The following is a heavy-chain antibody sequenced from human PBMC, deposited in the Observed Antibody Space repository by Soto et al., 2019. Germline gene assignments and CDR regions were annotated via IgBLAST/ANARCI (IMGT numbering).Heavy chain of an antibody. D-gene: IGHD2-21*01. V-gene: IGHV4-39*01. CDR1: GGSISSSSYY. CDR2: IYYSGST. CDR3: ARLKFSGVVIAIEPFDI. Sequence: SETLSLTCTVSGGSISSSSYYWGWIRQPPGKGLEWIGSIYYSGSTYYNPSLKSRVTISVDTSKNQFSLKLSSVAAADTAVYYCARLKFSGVVIAIEPFDIWGQGTMVPVSS. J-gene: IGHJ3*02.